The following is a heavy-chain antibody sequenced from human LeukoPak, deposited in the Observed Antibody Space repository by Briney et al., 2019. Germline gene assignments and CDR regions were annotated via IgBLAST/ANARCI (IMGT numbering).Heavy chain of an antibody. V-gene: IGHV3-66*01. Sequence: GGSLRLSCAASGFTVSSNYMSWVRQAPGKGLEWVSVIYGAGSTYYADSVKGRFTISRDNSKNTLYLQIHSLRAEDTAVYYCATPRSGYYYYFDYWGQGTLVTVSS. J-gene: IGHJ4*02. CDR3: ATPRSGYYYYFDY. D-gene: IGHD3-22*01. CDR2: IYGAGST. CDR1: GFTVSSNY.